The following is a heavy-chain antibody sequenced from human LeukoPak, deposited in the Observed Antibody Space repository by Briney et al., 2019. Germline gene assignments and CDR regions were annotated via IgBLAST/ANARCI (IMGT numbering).Heavy chain of an antibody. Sequence: PSETLSLTCTVSGGSISSYFWSWIRQPPGKGLEWIGYIYYSGSTNYNPSLKSRVTISVDTSKNHFSLKLGSVTAADTAVYYCARVISTRENYLDYWGQGTLVTVSS. CDR2: IYYSGST. D-gene: IGHD1-1*01. CDR1: GGSISSYF. V-gene: IGHV4-59*01. J-gene: IGHJ4*02. CDR3: ARVISTRENYLDY.